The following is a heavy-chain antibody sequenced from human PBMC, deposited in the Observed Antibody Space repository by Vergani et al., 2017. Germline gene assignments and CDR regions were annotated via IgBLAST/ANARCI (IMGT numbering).Heavy chain of an antibody. CDR2: ISGSGGST. CDR3: AKAREDMVRGVTLIDY. CDR1: GLTFSSYA. J-gene: IGHJ4*02. Sequence: EVQLLESGGGLVQPGGSLRLSCAASGLTFSSYAMSWVRQAPGKGLEWVSAISGSGGSTYYADSVKGRFTISRDNSKNTLYLQMNSLRAEDTAVYYCAKAREDMVRGVTLIDYWGQGTLVTVSS. D-gene: IGHD3-10*01. V-gene: IGHV3-23*01.